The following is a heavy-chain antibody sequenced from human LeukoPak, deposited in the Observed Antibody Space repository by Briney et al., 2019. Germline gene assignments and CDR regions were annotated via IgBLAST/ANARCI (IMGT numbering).Heavy chain of an antibody. CDR1: GFTFNYAW. CDR3: TTDEDWNYARKDV. V-gene: IGHV3-15*04. J-gene: IGHJ6*02. Sequence: GGSLGLSCAASGFTFNYAWMSWVRQVPGKGLEWVGQIVSEIDGGTTDYAAPVKGRFTISRDDSKSTLYLQMNSLKIEDTAVYYCTTDEDWNYARKDVWGQGATVIVSS. CDR2: IVSEIDGGTT. D-gene: IGHD1-7*01.